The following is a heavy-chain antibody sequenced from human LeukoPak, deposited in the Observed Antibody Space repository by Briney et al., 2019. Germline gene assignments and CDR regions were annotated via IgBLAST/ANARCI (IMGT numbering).Heavy chain of an antibody. CDR1: GFTFSSYS. CDR2: ISSSSSYI. Sequence: GGSLRLSCAASGFTFSSYSMNRVRQAPGKGLEWVSSISSSSSYIYYADSVKGRFTISRDNAKNSLYLQMNSLRAEDTAVYYCARQGGSYTIDYWGQGTLVTVSS. J-gene: IGHJ4*02. CDR3: ARQGGSYTIDY. D-gene: IGHD1-26*01. V-gene: IGHV3-21*01.